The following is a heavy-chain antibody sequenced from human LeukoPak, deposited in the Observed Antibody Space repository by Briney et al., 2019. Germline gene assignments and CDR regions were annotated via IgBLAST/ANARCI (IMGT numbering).Heavy chain of an antibody. Sequence: SVKVSCKASGGTFSSYAISWVRQAPGQGLEWMGRIIPILGIANYAQKFQGRVTITADKSTSTAYMELSSLRSEDTAVYYCARDKVYYYDSSDFNFDYWGQGTLVTVSS. CDR2: IIPILGIA. D-gene: IGHD3-22*01. CDR3: ARDKVYYYDSSDFNFDY. CDR1: GGTFSSYA. V-gene: IGHV1-69*04. J-gene: IGHJ4*02.